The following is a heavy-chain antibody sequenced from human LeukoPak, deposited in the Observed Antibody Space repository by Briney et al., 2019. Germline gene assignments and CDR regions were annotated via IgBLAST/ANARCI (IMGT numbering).Heavy chain of an antibody. J-gene: IGHJ4*02. V-gene: IGHV4-39*07. D-gene: IGHD1-26*01. CDR3: ARAMRELLVPLDY. Sequence: GSLRLSCAASGFTFSSYSMNWFRQAPGKGLEWIGSIYYSGSTYYNPSLKSRVTISVDTSKNQFSLKLSSVTAADTAVYYCARAMRELLVPLDYWGQGTLVTVSS. CDR2: IYYSGST. CDR1: GFTFSSYS.